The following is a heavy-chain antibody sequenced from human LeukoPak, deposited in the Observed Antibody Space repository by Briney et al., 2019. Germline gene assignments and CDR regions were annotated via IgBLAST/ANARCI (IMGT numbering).Heavy chain of an antibody. D-gene: IGHD6-19*01. CDR1: GGSISSYY. J-gene: IGHJ5*02. V-gene: IGHV4-59*12. CDR3: AREAVAGYNWFDP. Sequence: PSETLSLTCTVSGGSISSYYWSWIRQPPGKGLEWIGYIYYSGSTNYNPSLKSRVTISVDTSKNQFSLKLSSVTAADTAVYYCAREAVAGYNWFDPWGQGTLVTVSS. CDR2: IYYSGST.